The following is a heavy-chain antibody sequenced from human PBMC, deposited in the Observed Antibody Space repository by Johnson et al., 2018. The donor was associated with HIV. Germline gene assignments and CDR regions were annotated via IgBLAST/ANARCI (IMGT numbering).Heavy chain of an antibody. J-gene: IGHJ3*02. CDR1: GFRFSTYG. Sequence: QVQLVESGGGVVQPGRSLRLSCVASGFRFSTYGIHWVRQAPGKGLEWVAVISYDGTNKYYAESVKGRFTISRDNSKNTLYLQMNSLRPEDAAVYYCARGRGELLGGAFDIWGQGTMVTVSS. D-gene: IGHD1-26*01. CDR2: ISYDGTNK. V-gene: IGHV3-30*19. CDR3: ARGRGELLGGAFDI.